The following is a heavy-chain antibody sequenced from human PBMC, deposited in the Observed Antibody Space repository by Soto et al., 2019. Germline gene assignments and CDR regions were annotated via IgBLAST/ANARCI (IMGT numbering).Heavy chain of an antibody. CDR3: ARDGGYCSGGSCPPALLSFDY. V-gene: IGHV1-2*04. J-gene: IGHJ4*02. D-gene: IGHD2-15*01. Sequence: QVQLVQSGAEVKKPGASVKVSCKASGYTFTGYYMHWVRQAPGQGLEWMGWINPNSGGTNYAQKFQGWVTMTRDTSIRTAYMELSRLRSDDTAVYYCARDGGYCSGGSCPPALLSFDYWGQGTLVTVSS. CDR2: INPNSGGT. CDR1: GYTFTGYY.